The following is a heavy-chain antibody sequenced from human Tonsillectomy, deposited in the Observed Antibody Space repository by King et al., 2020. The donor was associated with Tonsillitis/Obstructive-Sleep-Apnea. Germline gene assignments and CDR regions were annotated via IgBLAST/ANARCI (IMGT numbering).Heavy chain of an antibody. D-gene: IGHD2-2*01. V-gene: IGHV3-7*04. CDR2: IKQDGSVK. CDR1: GCTFSNYW. Sequence: VQLVESGGGLVQPGGSLRLSCAASGCTFSNYWMTWVRQAPGKGVEWVSNIKQDGSVKHYVDSAEGRFTISRDNAKNSLHLQMNSLRAEDTAVYHCARDDGYCNTTRCYDAFDIWGQGTKVTVST. CDR3: ARDDGYCNTTRCYDAFDI. J-gene: IGHJ3*02.